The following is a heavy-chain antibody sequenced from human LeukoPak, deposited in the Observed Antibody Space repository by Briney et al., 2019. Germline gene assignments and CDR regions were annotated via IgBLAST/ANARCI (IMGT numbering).Heavy chain of an antibody. J-gene: IGHJ6*03. D-gene: IGHD5-18*01. CDR3: ARGGYSYGTDPPAHYYMDV. CDR1: GYTFTGYY. CDR2: INPNSGGT. Sequence: ASVTVSCKASGYTFTGYYMHWVRQAPGQGLEWMGWINPNSGGTNYAQKFQGRVTMTRDTSISTAYMELSRLRSDDTAVYYCARGGYSYGTDPPAHYYMDVWGKGTTVTVSS. V-gene: IGHV1-2*02.